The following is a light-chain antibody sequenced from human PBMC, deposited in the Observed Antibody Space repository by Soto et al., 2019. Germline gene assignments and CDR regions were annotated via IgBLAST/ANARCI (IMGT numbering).Light chain of an antibody. CDR3: HQYGDLPLS. V-gene: IGKV3-20*01. CDR1: QSLPTKA. J-gene: IGKJ3*01. CDR2: VAS. Sequence: EIVLTQSPGTLSLSPGERVTLSCRASQSLPTKALAWYQQKPGQTPRFLIYVASTRDTAIPDRFNGSGSGTYFTLTISRVEPEDFAVYYCHQYGDLPLSFGPGTKVDIK.